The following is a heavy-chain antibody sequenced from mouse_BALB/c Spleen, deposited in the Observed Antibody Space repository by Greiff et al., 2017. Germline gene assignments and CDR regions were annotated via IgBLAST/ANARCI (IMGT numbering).Heavy chain of an antibody. J-gene: IGHJ2*01. CDR3: ARHYFDY. Sequence: DVHLVESGGGLVQPGGSLKLSCAASGFTFSSYTMSWVRQTPEKRLEWVAYISNGGGSTYYPDTVKGRFTISRDNAKNTLYLQMSSLKSEDTAMYYCARHYFDYWGQGTTLTVSS. CDR2: ISNGGGST. CDR1: GFTFSSYT. V-gene: IGHV5-12-2*01.